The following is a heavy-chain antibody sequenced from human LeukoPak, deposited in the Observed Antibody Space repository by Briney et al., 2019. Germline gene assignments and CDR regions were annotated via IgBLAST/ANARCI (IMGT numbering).Heavy chain of an antibody. Sequence: GRSLILSCAASGFTFSSYAMHWVRQAPGKGLEWVAVISYDGSNKYYADSVKGRFTISRDNSKNTLYLQMNSLRAEDTAVYYCARGIQLWLMNYWGQGTLVTVSS. CDR3: ARGIQLWLMNY. CDR1: GFTFSSYA. D-gene: IGHD5-18*01. V-gene: IGHV3-30*04. J-gene: IGHJ4*02. CDR2: ISYDGSNK.